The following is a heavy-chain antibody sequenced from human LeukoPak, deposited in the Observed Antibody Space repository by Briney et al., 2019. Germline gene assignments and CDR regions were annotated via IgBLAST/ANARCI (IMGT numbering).Heavy chain of an antibody. Sequence: PSETLSLTCTVSGDSISRFYWSWIGQPAGKGLEWIGRIYSSGSTNYNPSLESRVTMSVDTSKNQLSLKLSSVTAADTAVYYCARSPEYYYMDVWGKGTTVTISS. V-gene: IGHV4-4*07. CDR1: GDSISRFY. J-gene: IGHJ6*03. CDR3: ARSPEYYYMDV. CDR2: IYSSGST.